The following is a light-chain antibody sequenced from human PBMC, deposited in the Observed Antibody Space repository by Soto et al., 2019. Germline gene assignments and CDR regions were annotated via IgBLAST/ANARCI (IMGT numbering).Light chain of an antibody. Sequence: EVVLTQSPGTLSLSPGQRATLSCRASQSVTRSDLAWYQTKPGQAPRLLIYAVYNRATGIPARFRGSGSGTEFTLTISNLQSEDLAVYYCQQYKNWPPWTFGQGTKVDIK. CDR3: QQYKNWPPWT. CDR1: QSVTRSD. CDR2: AVY. V-gene: IGKV3-15*01. J-gene: IGKJ1*01.